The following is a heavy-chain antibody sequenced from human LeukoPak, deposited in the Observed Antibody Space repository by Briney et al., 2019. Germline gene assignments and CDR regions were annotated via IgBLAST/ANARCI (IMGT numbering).Heavy chain of an antibody. CDR3: ASPSRVVAAIRAVTDAFDI. CDR2: IYHSGST. V-gene: IGHV4-30-2*01. CDR1: GGSISSGGYY. J-gene: IGHJ3*02. D-gene: IGHD2-15*01. Sequence: SETLSLTCTVSGGSISSGGYYWSWIRQPPGKGLEWIGYIYHSGSTYYNPSLKSRVTISVDRSKNQFSLKLSSVTAADTAVYYCASPSRVVAAIRAVTDAFDIWGQGTMVTVSS.